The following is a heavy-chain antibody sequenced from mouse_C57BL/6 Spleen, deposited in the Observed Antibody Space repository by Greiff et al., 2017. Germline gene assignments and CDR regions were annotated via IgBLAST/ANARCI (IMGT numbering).Heavy chain of an antibody. V-gene: IGHV1-80*01. CDR1: GYAFSSYW. CDR2: IYPGDGDT. Sequence: VQLQQSGAELVKPGASVKISCKASGYAFSSYWMNWVKQRPGKGLEWIGQIYPGDGDTTYNGKFKGKATLTADKSSSTAYMQLSSLTSEDSAVYFCARLCYSNYWYFDVWGTGTTVTVSS. CDR3: ARLCYSNYWYFDV. D-gene: IGHD2-5*01. J-gene: IGHJ1*03.